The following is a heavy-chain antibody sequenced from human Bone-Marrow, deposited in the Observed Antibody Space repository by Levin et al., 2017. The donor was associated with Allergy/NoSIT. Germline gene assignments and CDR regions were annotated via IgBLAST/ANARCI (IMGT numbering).Heavy chain of an antibody. Sequence: GGSLRLSCAVSGFTFSDYGMHWVRQAPGKGLEWVASITKDGSKKYYLDSVKGRSTLSRDSSKNTVSLQMNSLTADDTAVYFCARDHPVYFFDPWGQGTLVIVSS. CDR1: GFTFSDYG. J-gene: IGHJ5*02. CDR2: ITKDGSKK. CDR3: ARDHPVYFFDP. V-gene: IGHV3-30*03. D-gene: IGHD6-6*01.